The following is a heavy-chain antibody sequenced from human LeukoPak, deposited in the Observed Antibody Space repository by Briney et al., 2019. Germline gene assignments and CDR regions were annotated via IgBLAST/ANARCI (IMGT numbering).Heavy chain of an antibody. Sequence: PGGSLRLSCLTSGFTFRSYGMHWVRQAPGKGLEWVAVIWYDGSNKYYADSVKGRFTVSRDDSKNTVYLQMNSLRAEDTAVYYCAREDCSGGFRSDYWGQGTLVTVSS. CDR2: IWYDGSNK. V-gene: IGHV3-33*01. CDR1: GFTFRSYG. D-gene: IGHD2-15*01. CDR3: AREDCSGGFRSDY. J-gene: IGHJ4*02.